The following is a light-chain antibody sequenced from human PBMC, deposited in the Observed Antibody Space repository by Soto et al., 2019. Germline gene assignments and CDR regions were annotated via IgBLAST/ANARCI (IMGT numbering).Light chain of an antibody. CDR3: QQYNNWPPWT. CDR1: QTVSITY. J-gene: IGKJ1*01. Sequence: VLTQSPGTLSLSPGESATLSCRAIQTVSITYLTWYQQKPGQAPRLLIFGASKRATGIPDRFSGSGSGRDFTLTISSLEPEDFAVYYCQQYNNWPPWTFGQGTKVDI. V-gene: IGKV3-20*01. CDR2: GAS.